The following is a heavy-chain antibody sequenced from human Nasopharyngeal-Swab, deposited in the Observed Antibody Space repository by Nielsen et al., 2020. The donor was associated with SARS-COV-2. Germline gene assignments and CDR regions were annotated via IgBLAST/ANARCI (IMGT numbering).Heavy chain of an antibody. J-gene: IGHJ4*02. CDR3: ARCIAAAGPAPDY. V-gene: IGHV4-34*01. Sequence: GSLRLSCAVYGGSFSGYYWSWIRQPPGKGLEWIGEINHSGSTNYNPSLKSRVTISVDTSKNQFSLKLSSVSAADTAVYYCARCIAAAGPAPDYWGQGTLGTVSS. CDR2: INHSGST. CDR1: GGSFSGYY. D-gene: IGHD6-13*01.